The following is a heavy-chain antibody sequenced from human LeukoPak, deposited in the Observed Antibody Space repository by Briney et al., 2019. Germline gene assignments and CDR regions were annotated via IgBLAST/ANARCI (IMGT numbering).Heavy chain of an antibody. V-gene: IGHV4-34*01. D-gene: IGHD3-3*01. CDR2: INHSGST. CDR3: ARHGHYDFWRELYYYSYYMDV. Sequence: SETLSLTCAVYGGSFSGYYWSWIRQPPGKGLEWIGEINHSGSTSYNPSLKSRVTTLVDTSKNQFSLKLSSVTAADRAVYYCARHGHYDFWRELYYYSYYMDVWGKGTTVTVSS. J-gene: IGHJ6*03. CDR1: GGSFSGYY.